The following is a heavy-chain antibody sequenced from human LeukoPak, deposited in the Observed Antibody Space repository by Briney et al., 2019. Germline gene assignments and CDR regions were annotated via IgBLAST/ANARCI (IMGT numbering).Heavy chain of an antibody. Sequence: PGGSLRLSCTVSGFTFSSYTMNWVRQAPGKGLEWVSFITTSSYIYYADSVKGRFTISRDNAKNSLYLQMNSLRVEDTAVYYCARGGSTWYYFDYWGQGTLVTVSS. CDR2: ITTSSYI. V-gene: IGHV3-21*01. CDR3: ARGGSTWYYFDY. D-gene: IGHD6-13*01. J-gene: IGHJ4*02. CDR1: GFTFSSYT.